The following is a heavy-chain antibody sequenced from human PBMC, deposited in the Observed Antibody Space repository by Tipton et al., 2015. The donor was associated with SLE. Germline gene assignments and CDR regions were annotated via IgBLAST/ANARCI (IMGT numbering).Heavy chain of an antibody. CDR2: ISWNSGSI. J-gene: IGHJ3*02. Sequence: SLRLSCAASGFTFDDYAMHWVRQAPGKGLEWVSYISWNSGSISYADSVKGRFTISRDNAKNSLYLQMNSLRDEDTAVYYCARGDYYSGSYHDAFDIWGQGTVVTVSS. D-gene: IGHD3-10*01. V-gene: IGHV3-9*01. CDR1: GFTFDDYA. CDR3: ARGDYYSGSYHDAFDI.